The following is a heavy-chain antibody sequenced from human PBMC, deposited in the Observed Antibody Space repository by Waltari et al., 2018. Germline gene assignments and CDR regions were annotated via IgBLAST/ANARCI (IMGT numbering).Heavy chain of an antibody. CDR2: IAYDGSKK. D-gene: IGHD3-10*01. V-gene: IGHV3-30*18. CDR1: GFTFSSYG. CDR3: AKDLVRGPGGY. J-gene: IGHJ4*02. Sequence: QVQLVESGGGVVQPGRSLRLSCAASGFTFSSYGMHWVRQAPGKELEWVTVIAYDGSKKYYADSVKGRFTSSRDNSKNTLYLQMNSLRAEDTAVYYCAKDLVRGPGGYWGQGTLVTVSS.